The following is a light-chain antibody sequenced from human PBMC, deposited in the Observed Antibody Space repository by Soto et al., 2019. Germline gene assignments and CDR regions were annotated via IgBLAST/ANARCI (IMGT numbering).Light chain of an antibody. CDR2: DGS. CDR1: SSYVWAYNL. J-gene: IGLJ1*01. CDR3: CSYPPGGIYV. Sequence: QSAPSHPASVSRSPGQSITISFTGTSSYVWAYNLFSCYQHHPVKAPQLLIYDGSERPSGLSNLFSCSKSGTKASMTISGLQAEDEADYYCCSYPPGGIYVFGTLTKV. V-gene: IGLV2-23*01.